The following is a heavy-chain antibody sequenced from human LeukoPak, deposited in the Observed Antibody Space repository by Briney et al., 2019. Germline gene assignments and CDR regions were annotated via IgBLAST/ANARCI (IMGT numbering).Heavy chain of an antibody. CDR1: GVSISTNSYY. Sequence: SETLSLTCTVSGVSISTNSYYWRWIRQPPGKGLEGIGSIYYGGSTFYNPSLKNRVTISADTSKNQFSLNLSSVTAADTAVYYCARRLASSSDTFDYWGQGTLVTVSS. V-gene: IGHV4-39*01. J-gene: IGHJ4*02. CDR2: IYYGGST. CDR3: ARRLASSSDTFDY. D-gene: IGHD4-11*01.